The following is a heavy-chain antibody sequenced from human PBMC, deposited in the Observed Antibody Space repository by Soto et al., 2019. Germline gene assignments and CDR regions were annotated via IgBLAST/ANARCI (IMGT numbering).Heavy chain of an antibody. CDR1: GFTFSTYS. CDR3: ASSRDQFDY. Sequence: EVQMVESGGGLVQPGGSLRLSCAASGFTFSTYSMNWVRQAPGKGLEWVSYMSSSSSTIYYADSVKGRFTISRDNATNSLYLQMNSLRDEDTAVYYCASSRDQFDYWGQGTLVTVSS. CDR2: MSSSSSTI. V-gene: IGHV3-48*02. J-gene: IGHJ4*02.